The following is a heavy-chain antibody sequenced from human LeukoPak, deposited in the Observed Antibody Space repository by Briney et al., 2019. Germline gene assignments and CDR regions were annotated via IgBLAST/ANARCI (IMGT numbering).Heavy chain of an antibody. CDR3: ATGITMVRGVGDY. CDR2: INHSGST. J-gene: IGHJ4*02. D-gene: IGHD3-10*01. V-gene: IGHV4-34*01. Sequence: KSSETLSLTCAVYGGSFSGYYWSWIRQPPGKGLEWIGEINHSGSTNYNPSLKSRVTISVDTSKNQFSLKLSSVTAADTAVYYCATGITMVRGVGDYWGQGTLVTVSS. CDR1: GGSFSGYY.